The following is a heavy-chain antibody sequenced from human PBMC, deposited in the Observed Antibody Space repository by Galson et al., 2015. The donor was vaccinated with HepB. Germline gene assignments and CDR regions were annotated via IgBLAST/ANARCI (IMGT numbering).Heavy chain of an antibody. CDR3: VKGDWGDDWYFDL. CDR2: ISSSSSYI. D-gene: IGHD7-27*01. V-gene: IGHV3-21*01. Sequence: SLRLSCAASGFTFSNYSMNWVRQAPGKGLEWVSSISSSSSYIYYADSVKGRFTISRDNAKKILYVQMRSLRVEDAAVYYCVKGDWGDDWYFDLWGRGTLVSVSS. J-gene: IGHJ2*01. CDR1: GFTFSNYS.